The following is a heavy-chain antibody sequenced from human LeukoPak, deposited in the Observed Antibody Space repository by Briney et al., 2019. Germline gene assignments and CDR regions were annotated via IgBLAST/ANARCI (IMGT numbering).Heavy chain of an antibody. CDR3: GRDRTKDSTDY. J-gene: IGHJ4*02. Sequence: GGSLRLSCEASGFTFSDFWMTWVRQAPGKGPEWMANINQDGSVTSYVGSVEGRFTISRDNAKNSLFLQMDSLRAEDTALYYCGRDRTKDSTDYWGQGTLVTVSS. CDR1: GFTFSDFW. CDR2: INQDGSVT. V-gene: IGHV3-7*01. D-gene: IGHD2-15*01.